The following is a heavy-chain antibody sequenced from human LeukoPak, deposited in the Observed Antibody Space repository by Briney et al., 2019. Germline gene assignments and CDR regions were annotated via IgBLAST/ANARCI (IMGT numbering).Heavy chain of an antibody. Sequence: ASVKVSCKASGGTFSSYAISWVRQAPGQGGEWVVVINPDGGSTTYAQKFQGRVTMTSATSTSTIYMDLSRLRSEDTAVYFCARDQSIVGATRYFDYWGQGTLVTVSS. CDR3: ARDQSIVGATRYFDY. D-gene: IGHD1-26*01. CDR2: INPDGGST. CDR1: GGTFSSYA. V-gene: IGHV1-46*01. J-gene: IGHJ4*02.